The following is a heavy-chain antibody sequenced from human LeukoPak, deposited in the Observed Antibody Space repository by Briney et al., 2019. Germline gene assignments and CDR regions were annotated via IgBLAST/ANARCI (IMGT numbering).Heavy chain of an antibody. CDR1: GYTFTGYY. J-gene: IGHJ4*02. CDR3: ARSPGNSSSCY. V-gene: IGHV1-2*02. CDR2: INPSSGGT. D-gene: IGHD6-13*01. Sequence: ASVKVSCKASGYTFTGYYMHWLRQAPGQGLEWMGWINPSSGGTNYAQKFQGRVTMTRDTSISTAYMELSRLRSDDTAVYYCARSPGNSSSCYWGQGTLVTVSS.